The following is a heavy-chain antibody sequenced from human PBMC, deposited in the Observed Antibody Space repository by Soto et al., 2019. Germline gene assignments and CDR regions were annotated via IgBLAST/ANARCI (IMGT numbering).Heavy chain of an antibody. D-gene: IGHD3-3*01. J-gene: IGHJ6*02. CDR3: ASHSYYDFWSGYSVYYGMDV. CDR1: GFTFSNYA. CDR2: ISYDGSNK. Sequence: GGSLRLSCAASGFTFSNYAMHWVRQAPGKGLEWVAVISYDGSNKYYADSVKGRFTISRDNSKNTLYLQMNGLRAEDTAVYYCASHSYYDFWSGYSVYYGMDVWGQGTTVTVSS. V-gene: IGHV3-30-3*01.